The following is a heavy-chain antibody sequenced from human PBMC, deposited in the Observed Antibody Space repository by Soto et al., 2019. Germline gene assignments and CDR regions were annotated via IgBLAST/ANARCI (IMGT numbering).Heavy chain of an antibody. Sequence: QVHLQQWGAGLLKPSETLSLTCAVYGESFIGYYWTWIRQPPGKGLEWIGEINHRGSTNYNPSLKSRVSISIDTSKNQFSLKLTSVTAADTSVYYCARTDIVTTNWFDPWGQGPLVTVSS. V-gene: IGHV4-34*02. CDR2: INHRGST. J-gene: IGHJ5*02. D-gene: IGHD5-12*01. CDR1: GESFIGYY. CDR3: ARTDIVTTNWFDP.